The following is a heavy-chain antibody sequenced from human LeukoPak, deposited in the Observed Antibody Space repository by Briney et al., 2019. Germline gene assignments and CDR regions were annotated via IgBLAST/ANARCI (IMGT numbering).Heavy chain of an antibody. CDR2: IYYSGST. V-gene: IGHV4-39*07. CDR3: ARVLTGSGSYYMDV. CDR1: GGSISSSSYY. D-gene: IGHD3-10*01. J-gene: IGHJ6*03. Sequence: SETLSLTCTVSGGSISSSSYYWGWIRQPPGKGLEWIGSIYYSGSTYYNPSLKSRVTISVDTSKNQFSLKLSSVTAADTAVYYCARVLTGSGSYYMDVWGKGTTVTVSS.